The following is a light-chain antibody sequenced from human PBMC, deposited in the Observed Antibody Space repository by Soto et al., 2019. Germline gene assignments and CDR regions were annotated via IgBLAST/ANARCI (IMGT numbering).Light chain of an antibody. CDR1: ISDVGGYNY. V-gene: IGLV2-11*01. CDR2: DVD. Sequence: QSVLTQPRSVSGSPGQSVTISCTGTISDVGGYNYVSWYQHHTGKAPKLMIYDVDKRPSGVPGRFSGSKSGNTASLTISGLQAEDEADYYCCSNAGSYTFVLGTGTKVTVL. CDR3: CSNAGSYTFV. J-gene: IGLJ1*01.